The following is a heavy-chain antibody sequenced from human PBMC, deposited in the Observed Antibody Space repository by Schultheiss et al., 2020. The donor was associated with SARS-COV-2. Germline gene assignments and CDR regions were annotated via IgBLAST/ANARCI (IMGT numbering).Heavy chain of an antibody. Sequence: ASVKVSCKASGYTFTSYDINWVRQATGQGLEWMGWMNPNSGNTNYAQKLQGRVTMTTDTSTSTAYMELRSLRSDDTAVYYCARDRQWLAPNDYWGQGTLVTVSS. CDR3: ARDRQWLAPNDY. V-gene: IGHV1-18*01. CDR1: GYTFTSYD. D-gene: IGHD6-19*01. CDR2: MNPNSGNT. J-gene: IGHJ4*02.